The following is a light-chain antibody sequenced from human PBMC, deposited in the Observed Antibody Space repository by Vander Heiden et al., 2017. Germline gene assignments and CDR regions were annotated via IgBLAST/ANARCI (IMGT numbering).Light chain of an antibody. CDR3: LQDNTYWT. Sequence: IQMTQSPSTLSASVGDRVTIPCRASHSISGWLEWYQQKPGKAHKLMIYTASRGERGVPSRFSGSGYGKEFTLTSSRRQNDDFANYCCLQDNTYWTFGQGTKVEI. CDR2: TAS. J-gene: IGKJ1*01. V-gene: IGKV1-5*03. CDR1: HSISGW.